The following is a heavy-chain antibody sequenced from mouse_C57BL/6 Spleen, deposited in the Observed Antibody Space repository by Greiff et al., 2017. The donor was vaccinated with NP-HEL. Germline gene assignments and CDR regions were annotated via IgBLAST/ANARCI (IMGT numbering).Heavy chain of an antibody. V-gene: IGHV1-55*01. D-gene: IGHD1-1*01. CDR2: IYPGSGST. CDR3: ARSTTGYFDV. CDR1: GYTFTSYW. J-gene: IGHJ1*03. Sequence: VQLQQSGAELVKPGASVKMSCKASGYTFTSYWITWVKQRPGQGLEWIGDIYPGSGSTNYNEKFKSKATLTVDTSSSTAYMQLSSLTSEDSAVYYCARSTTGYFDVWGTGTTVTVSS.